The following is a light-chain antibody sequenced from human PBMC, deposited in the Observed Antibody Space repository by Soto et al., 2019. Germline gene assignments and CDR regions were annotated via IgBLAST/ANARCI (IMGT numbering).Light chain of an antibody. V-gene: IGLV1-44*01. CDR2: DNN. CDR3: AAWDDSLSGPG. Sequence: QSVLTQPPSASGTHGQRVTISCSGSGSNIGINTVNWYQQLPGTAPKLLIYDNNQRPSGVPDRFSGSKSGTSASLAISGLQSEDESDYYCAAWDDSLSGPGFGGGTKLTVL. CDR1: GSNIGINT. J-gene: IGLJ2*01.